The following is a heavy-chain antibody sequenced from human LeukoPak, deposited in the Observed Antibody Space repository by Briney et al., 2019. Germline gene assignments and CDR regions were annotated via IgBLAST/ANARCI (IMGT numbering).Heavy chain of an antibody. V-gene: IGHV3-30-3*01. Sequence: GGALRLSCAASGFTFSSYAMHGVRQAPGKGREGVAVISYDGSNKYYADSVKGRFTISRDNSKNTLYLQMNSLRAEDTAVYYCARATDIVVVPAALDAFDIWGQGTMVTVSS. D-gene: IGHD2-2*01. CDR1: GFTFSSYA. CDR2: ISYDGSNK. J-gene: IGHJ3*02. CDR3: ARATDIVVVPAALDAFDI.